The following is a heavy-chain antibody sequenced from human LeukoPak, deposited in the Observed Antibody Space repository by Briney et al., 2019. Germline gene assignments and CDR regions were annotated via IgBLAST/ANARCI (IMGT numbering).Heavy chain of an antibody. J-gene: IGHJ4*02. V-gene: IGHV4-59*01. Sequence: SETLSLTGTVSGGSISSYYWSWIRQPPGKGLEWIGYIYYSGSTNYNPSLKSRVTISVDTSKNQFSLKLSSVTAADTAVYYCARDYYGSGALDYWGQGTLVTVSS. CDR1: GGSISSYY. CDR3: ARDYYGSGALDY. D-gene: IGHD3-10*01. CDR2: IYYSGST.